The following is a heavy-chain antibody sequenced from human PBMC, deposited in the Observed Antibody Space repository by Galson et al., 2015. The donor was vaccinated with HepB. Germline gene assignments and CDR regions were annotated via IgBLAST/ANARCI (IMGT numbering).Heavy chain of an antibody. CDR1: GYTFTGYY. D-gene: IGHD5-18*01. Sequence: SVKVSCKASGYTFTGYYMHWVRQAPGQGLEWMGWINPNSGSTNYAQKFQGWVTMTRDTSISTAYMELSRLRSDDTAVYYCARANTYSYGYSEVVYYYGMDVWGQGTTVTVSS. J-gene: IGHJ6*02. V-gene: IGHV1-2*04. CDR3: ARANTYSYGYSEVVYYYGMDV. CDR2: INPNSGST.